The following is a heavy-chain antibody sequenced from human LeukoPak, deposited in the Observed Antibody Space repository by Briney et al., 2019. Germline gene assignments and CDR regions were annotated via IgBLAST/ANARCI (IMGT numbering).Heavy chain of an antibody. CDR3: TRVGYIDEGIDY. V-gene: IGHV3-7*04. Sequence: GGSLRLSCVASGFPFSSYWMTWVRQAPGKGLEWVANIKQDGSKKSYVDSVKGRFTISRDNAKDSLYLQMNSLRAEDTAIYYCTRVGYIDEGIDYWGQGTLVTVST. J-gene: IGHJ4*02. D-gene: IGHD5-24*01. CDR1: GFPFSSYW. CDR2: IKQDGSKK.